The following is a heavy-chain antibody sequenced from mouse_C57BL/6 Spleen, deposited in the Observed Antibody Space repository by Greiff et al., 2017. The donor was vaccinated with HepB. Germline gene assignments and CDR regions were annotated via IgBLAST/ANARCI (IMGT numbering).Heavy chain of an antibody. CDR1: GYTFTSYG. V-gene: IGHV1-81*01. CDR2: IYPRSGNT. J-gene: IGHJ2*01. Sequence: VKVVESGAELARPGASVKLSCKASGYTFTSYGISWVKQRTGQGLEWIGEIYPRSGNTYYNEKFKGKATLTADKSSSTAYMELRSLTSEDSAVYFCARHGSSSHYFDYWGQGTTLTVSS. CDR3: ARHGSSSHYFDY. D-gene: IGHD1-1*01.